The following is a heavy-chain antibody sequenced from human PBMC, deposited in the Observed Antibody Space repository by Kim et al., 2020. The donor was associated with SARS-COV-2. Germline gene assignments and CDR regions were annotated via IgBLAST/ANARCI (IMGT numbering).Heavy chain of an antibody. Sequence: SRVTISLDTPKNQFSLKLSSVTAADTAVYYCARDDAYYDSSGYRDYFDYWGQGTLVTVSS. J-gene: IGHJ4*02. CDR3: ARDDAYYDSSGYRDYFDY. V-gene: IGHV4-30-2*04. D-gene: IGHD3-22*01.